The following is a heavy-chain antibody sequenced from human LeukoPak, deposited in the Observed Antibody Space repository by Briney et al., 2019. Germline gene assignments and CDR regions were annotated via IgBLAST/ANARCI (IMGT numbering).Heavy chain of an antibody. J-gene: IGHJ5*02. CDR3: ARDAYSYASES. V-gene: IGHV3-7*01. CDR2: LNQDGSDK. D-gene: IGHD5-18*01. CDR1: GFTFSSYW. Sequence: GGSLRLSCAASGFTFSSYWMTWVRQAPGKGLEWVTNLNQDGSDKKYVDSVKGRFTISRDNAKNSLYLQMNSLRVEDTALYYCARDAYSYASESWGQGTLVTVSS.